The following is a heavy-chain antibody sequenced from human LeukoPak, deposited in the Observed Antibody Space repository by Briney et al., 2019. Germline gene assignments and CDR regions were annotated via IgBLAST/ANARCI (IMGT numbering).Heavy chain of an antibody. V-gene: IGHV3-21*01. D-gene: IGHD2-2*01. Sequence: GGSLRLSCAASGFTFSSYSMNWVRQAPGKGLEWVSSISSSSSYIYYADSVKGRFTISRDNAKNSLYLQMNSLRAEDTAVYYCARGEIRCSSTSCSYYMDVWGKGTTVTISS. J-gene: IGHJ6*03. CDR3: ARGEIRCSSTSCSYYMDV. CDR2: ISSSSSYI. CDR1: GFTFSSYS.